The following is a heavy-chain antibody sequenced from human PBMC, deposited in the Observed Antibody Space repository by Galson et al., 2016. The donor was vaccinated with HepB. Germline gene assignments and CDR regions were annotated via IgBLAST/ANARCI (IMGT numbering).Heavy chain of an antibody. V-gene: IGHV3-21*01. Sequence: SLRLSCAASGFTFSNYYMYWVRQAPGRGLEWVSSISSSSKYIYYADSMKGRLTISRDNANNSLFLQMESLRADDTAVYYCARDRGIAAGGWFDPWGQGTQVTVSS. D-gene: IGHD6-13*01. J-gene: IGHJ5*02. CDR3: ARDRGIAAGGWFDP. CDR1: GFTFSNYY. CDR2: ISSSSKYI.